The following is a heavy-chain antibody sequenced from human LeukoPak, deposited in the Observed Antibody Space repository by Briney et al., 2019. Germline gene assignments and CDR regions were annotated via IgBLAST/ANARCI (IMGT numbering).Heavy chain of an antibody. CDR2: ISYDGSNK. CDR1: GFTFSSYA. V-gene: IGHV3-30-3*01. CDR3: ARDRYTSL. D-gene: IGHD6-13*01. Sequence: GGSLRLSCAASGFTFSSYAMHWVRQAPGKGLEWVAVISYDGSNKYYADSVKGRFTISRDNSKNTLYLQMNSLRAEDTAVYYCARDRYTSLWGQGTLVTVSS. J-gene: IGHJ4*02.